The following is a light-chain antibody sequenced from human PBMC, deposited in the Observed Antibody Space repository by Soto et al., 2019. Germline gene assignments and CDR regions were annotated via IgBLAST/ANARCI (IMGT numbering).Light chain of an antibody. V-gene: IGLV7-46*01. J-gene: IGLJ3*02. CDR1: NGAVTSSHY. CDR2: ETS. Sequence: QAVVTQEPSLTVSPGGTVTLTCGSSNGAVTSSHYPYWFQKKPGQAPRTLIYETSNKHSWTPAQFSGSLLGGKAALTLSGAQPEDEAEYYCLLSFSGLWVFGGGTKLTVL. CDR3: LLSFSGLWV.